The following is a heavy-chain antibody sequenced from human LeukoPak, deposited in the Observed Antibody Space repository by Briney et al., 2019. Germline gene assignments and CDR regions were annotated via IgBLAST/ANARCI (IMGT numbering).Heavy chain of an antibody. V-gene: IGHV3-30*03. CDR1: GLTFSSYG. CDR2: ISDDGSNK. J-gene: IGHJ4*02. Sequence: GRSLRLSCAASGLTFSSYGMHWVRQAPGKGLEWVAVISDDGSNKYYADSVKGRFTISRDNSKKTLYLQMNSLRAEDTAVYYCAREILAPGKTHDYWGQGTLVTVSS. CDR3: AREILAPGKTHDY.